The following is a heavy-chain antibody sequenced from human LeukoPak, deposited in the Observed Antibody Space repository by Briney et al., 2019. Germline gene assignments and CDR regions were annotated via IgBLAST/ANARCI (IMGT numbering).Heavy chain of an antibody. CDR3: AKSFTYYYDSSGYYYVEYFQH. D-gene: IGHD3-22*01. Sequence: GGSLRLSCAASGFTFSSYAMSWVRQAPGKGLEWVSAISDSGGSTYYADSVKGRFTISRDNSKNTLYLQMNSLRAEDTAVYYCAKSFTYYYDSSGYYYVEYFQHWGQGTLVTVSS. J-gene: IGHJ1*01. V-gene: IGHV3-23*01. CDR1: GFTFSSYA. CDR2: ISDSGGST.